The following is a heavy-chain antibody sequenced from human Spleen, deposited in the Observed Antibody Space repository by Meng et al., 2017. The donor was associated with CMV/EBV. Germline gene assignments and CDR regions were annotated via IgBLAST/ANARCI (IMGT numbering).Heavy chain of an antibody. J-gene: IGHJ2*01. V-gene: IGHV4-31*02. Sequence: SGGSISSDAYDWSWIRQYPGKGLEWIAYIYYRANTYYNPSLKSRLTISVDTSKSLFSLNVSSVTAADTAVYYCARAKTTAAGGWYFDLWGRGTLVTVSS. CDR3: ARAKTTAAGGWYFDL. CDR1: GGSISSDAYD. CDR2: IYYRANT. D-gene: IGHD6-13*01.